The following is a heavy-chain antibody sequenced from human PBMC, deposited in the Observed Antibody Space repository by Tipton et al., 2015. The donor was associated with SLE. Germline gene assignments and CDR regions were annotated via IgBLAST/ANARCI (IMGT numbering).Heavy chain of an antibody. J-gene: IGHJ6*03. V-gene: IGHV4-38-2*02. Sequence: LRLSCTVSGFPISSAYCWGWIRQTTWKGLEWLATIYDTGPTYYNPSLESRATISVDTSKNQFSLKLNSVTAADTAVYFCARGASGYYYYMDGWGKGTTVTVS. CDR1: GFPISSAYC. CDR3: ARGASGYYYYMDG. CDR2: IYDTGPT.